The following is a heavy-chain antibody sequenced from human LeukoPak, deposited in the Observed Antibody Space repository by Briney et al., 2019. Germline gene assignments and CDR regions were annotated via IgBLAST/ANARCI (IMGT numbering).Heavy chain of an antibody. V-gene: IGHV4-59*08. CDR2: IFRSGSA. CDR1: GVSISNDY. J-gene: IGHJ4*02. D-gene: IGHD3-10*01. Sequence: SETLSLTCTVSGVSISNDYWSWIRQPPGKGLEWIGYIFRSGSAIYNPSLQSRVTMSVDTSKIQFSLSLSSVTAADTAVYYCARLSNSGSYNYFDYWGRGILVTVSS. CDR3: ARLSNSGSYNYFDY.